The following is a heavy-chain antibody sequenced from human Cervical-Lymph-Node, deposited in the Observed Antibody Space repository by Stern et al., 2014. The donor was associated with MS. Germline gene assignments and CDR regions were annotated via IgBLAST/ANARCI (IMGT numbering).Heavy chain of an antibody. V-gene: IGHV5-51*01. CDR2: IYHYDYDT. CDR3: ARHVQGFDY. CDR1: GYSFTIYY. Sequence: EVQLVESGAEVKKPGGSLKLSCKLSGYSFTIYYIPWVRQIPGKGLEWMGVIYHYDYDTTDSPSFQGQVTISADKSSTTADQQWRSRRASDTAMYYCARHVQGFDYWGQGTLVTVSP. J-gene: IGHJ4*02.